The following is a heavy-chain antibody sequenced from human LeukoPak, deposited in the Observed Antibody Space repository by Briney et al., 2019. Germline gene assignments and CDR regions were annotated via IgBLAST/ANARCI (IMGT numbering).Heavy chain of an antibody. D-gene: IGHD2-15*01. V-gene: IGHV3-21*01. J-gene: IGHJ4*02. Sequence: PGGSLRLSCAASGFTFSSYSMNWVRQAPGKGLEWVSSISSSRSYIYYTDSVKGRFTISRDKAKNSLYMQVNSLRVQDTAVYSCAREVAASFDYWGEGTLVT. CDR2: ISSSRSYI. CDR3: AREVAASFDY. CDR1: GFTFSSYS.